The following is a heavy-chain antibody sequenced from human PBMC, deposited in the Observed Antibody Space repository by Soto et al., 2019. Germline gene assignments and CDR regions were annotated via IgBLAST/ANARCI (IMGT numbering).Heavy chain of an antibody. CDR2: IYSGGNT. Sequence: EVPLVESGGGLVQPGGSLRLSCAASEFTVRSNYMNWVRQAPGKGLEWVSVIYSGGNTFYADSVKGRFTISRDNSKNTLYLQMNSLRGEDTAVYYCARGYSGSGPLDYWGQGTLVTVSS. V-gene: IGHV3-66*01. CDR1: EFTVRSNY. J-gene: IGHJ4*02. CDR3: ARGYSGSGPLDY. D-gene: IGHD3-10*01.